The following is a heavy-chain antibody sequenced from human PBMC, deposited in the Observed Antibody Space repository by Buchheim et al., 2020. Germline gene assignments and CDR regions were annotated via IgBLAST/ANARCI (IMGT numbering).Heavy chain of an antibody. CDR1: GYSFPNYW. V-gene: IGHV5-51*01. D-gene: IGHD6-19*01. CDR3: ARQRSGWYAVGN. CDR2: IYPGDSDT. J-gene: IGHJ4*02. Sequence: DVQLVQSGAEVKKPGESLRISCQGSGYSFPNYWIGWVRQRPGKGLEWIGIIYPGDSDTRYSPSFQGQVTISVDNSISTTYLQWGSLKATDTAMYYCARQRSGWYAVGNWGQGTL.